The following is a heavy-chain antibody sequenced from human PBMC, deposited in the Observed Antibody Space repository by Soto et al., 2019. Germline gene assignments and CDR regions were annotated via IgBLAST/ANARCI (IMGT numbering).Heavy chain of an antibody. D-gene: IGHD2-2*02. CDR3: ARVLCSSTSCHNYFDY. V-gene: IGHV1-69*01. J-gene: IGHJ4*02. Sequence: QVQLVQSGAEVKKPGSSVKVSCKASGGTFSSYAISWVRQAPGQGLEWMGGISPIFGTANYAQKFQGRVTITADESTSTAYMELSSLRSEDTAVYYCARVLCSSTSCHNYFDYWGQGTLVTVSS. CDR1: GGTFSSYA. CDR2: ISPIFGTA.